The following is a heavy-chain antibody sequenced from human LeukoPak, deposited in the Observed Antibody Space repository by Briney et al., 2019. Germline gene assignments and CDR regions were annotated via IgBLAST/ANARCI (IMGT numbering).Heavy chain of an antibody. CDR3: ASGLNSRSSSC. Sequence: ASVKVSCKASGYSFTGYYMHWVRQAPGQGLKWMGWINPDSGGTNYARKFQGRVTMTTATTISTAYMQLGWLRSDDTAVYYCASGLNSRSSSCWGQGTRVTVSS. J-gene: IGHJ1*01. CDR1: GYSFTGYY. CDR2: INPDSGGT. D-gene: IGHD6-13*01. V-gene: IGHV1-2*02.